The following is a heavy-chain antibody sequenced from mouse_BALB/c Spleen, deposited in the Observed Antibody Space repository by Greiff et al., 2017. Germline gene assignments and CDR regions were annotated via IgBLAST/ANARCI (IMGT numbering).Heavy chain of an antibody. D-gene: IGHD4-1*01. CDR3: ANWDGSDWYFDV. J-gene: IGHJ1*01. CDR2: IDPENGNT. V-gene: IGHV14-1*02. CDR1: GFNIKDYY. Sequence: VQLQQSGAELVRPGALVKLSCKASGFNIKDYYMNWVKQRPEQGLEWIGWIDPENGNTIYDPKFQGKASITADTSSNTAYLQLSSLTSEDTAVYYCANWDGSDWYFDVWGAGTTVTVSS.